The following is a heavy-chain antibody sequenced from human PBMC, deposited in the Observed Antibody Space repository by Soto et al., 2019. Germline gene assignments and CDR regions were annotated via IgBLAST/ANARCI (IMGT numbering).Heavy chain of an antibody. CDR2: INHSGST. CDR1: GGSFSGYY. Sequence: SETLSLTCAVYGGSFSGYYGSGIRQPPGKGLEWIGEINHSGSTNYNPSLKSRVTISVDTSKNQFSLKLSSVTAADTAVYYCARDDYIFFYGMDVWGQGTTVTVSS. J-gene: IGHJ6*02. V-gene: IGHV4-34*01. CDR3: ARDDYIFFYGMDV. D-gene: IGHD4-4*01.